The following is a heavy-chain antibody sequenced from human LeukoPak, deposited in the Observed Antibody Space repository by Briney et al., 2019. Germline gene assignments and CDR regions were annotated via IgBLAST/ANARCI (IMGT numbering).Heavy chain of an antibody. CDR2: INRSGST. D-gene: IGHD6-6*01. CDR1: GGSFSGYY. V-gene: IGHV4-34*01. CDR3: ARAPSRNSSSSD. Sequence: SETLSLTCAVYGGSFSGYYWSWIRQPPGKGLEWIGEINRSGSTNYNPSLKSRVTISVDTSKNQFSLKLSSVTAADTAVYYCARAPSRNSSSSDWGQGTLVTVSS. J-gene: IGHJ4*02.